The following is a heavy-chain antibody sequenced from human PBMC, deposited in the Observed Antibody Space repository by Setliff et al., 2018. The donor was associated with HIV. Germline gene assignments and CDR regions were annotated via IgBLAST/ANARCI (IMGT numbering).Heavy chain of an antibody. CDR2: IYTSGTT. Sequence: PSETLSLTCTVSGGSISSGSYYWSWIRQPAGKGLEWIGRIYTSGTTNYNPSLKSRVTISVETSKNQFSLKLSSVTAADTAVYYCARSDGGAVAVDYYYYYMDVCGKGTTVTVSS. J-gene: IGHJ6*03. V-gene: IGHV4-61*02. CDR1: GGSISSGSYY. D-gene: IGHD6-19*01. CDR3: ARSDGGAVAVDYYYYYMDV.